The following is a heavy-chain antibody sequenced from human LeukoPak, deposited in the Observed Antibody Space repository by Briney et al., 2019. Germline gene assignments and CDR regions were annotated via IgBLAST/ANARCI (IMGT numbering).Heavy chain of an antibody. CDR1: GGSISSGDYY. CDR2: IYYSGST. Sequence: SQTLSLTCTVSGGSISSGDYYWSWIRQPPGKGLEWIGYIYYSGSTYYNPSLKSRVTISVDKSKNQFSLKLSSVTAADTAVYYCARDEADYYGGTDYWGQGTLVTVSS. V-gene: IGHV4-30-4*01. D-gene: IGHD3-10*01. J-gene: IGHJ4*02. CDR3: ARDEADYYGGTDY.